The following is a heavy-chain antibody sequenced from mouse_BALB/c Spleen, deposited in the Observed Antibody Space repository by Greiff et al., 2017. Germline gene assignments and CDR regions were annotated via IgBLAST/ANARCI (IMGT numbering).Heavy chain of an antibody. V-gene: IGHV2-9*02. D-gene: IGHD3-1*01. J-gene: IGHJ4*01. Sequence: VQGVESGPGLVAPSQSLSITCTVSGFSLTSYGVHWVRQPPGKGLEWLGVIWAGGSTNYNSALMSRLSISKDNSKSQVFLKMNSLQTDHTAMYYCARQLGLRNYAMDYWGQGTSVTVSS. CDR2: IWAGGST. CDR1: GFSLTSYG. CDR3: ARQLGLRNYAMDY.